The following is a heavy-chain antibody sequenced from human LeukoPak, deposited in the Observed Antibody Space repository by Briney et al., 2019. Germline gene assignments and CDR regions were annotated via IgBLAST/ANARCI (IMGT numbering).Heavy chain of an antibody. D-gene: IGHD1-26*01. CDR3: TRDPILGAPDYFDY. V-gene: IGHV3-30*04. J-gene: IGHJ4*02. CDR1: GFTFSSYE. CDR2: TSPDEGLK. Sequence: PGGSLRLSCAASGFTFSSYEMNWVRQAPGKGLEWVAVTSPDEGLKFYGDSVKGRFTISRDNSKNTMYLQMNNLREEDTAVYYCTRDPILGAPDYFDYWGQGTLVTVSS.